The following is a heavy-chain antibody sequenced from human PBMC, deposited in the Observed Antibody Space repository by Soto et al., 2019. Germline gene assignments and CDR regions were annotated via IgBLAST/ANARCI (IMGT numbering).Heavy chain of an antibody. D-gene: IGHD3-10*01. J-gene: IGHJ4*02. V-gene: IGHV3-49*03. CDR3: TRDALLWFGEIFDY. CDR2: IRSKAYGGTT. CDR1: GFTFGDYA. Sequence: GGSLRLSCTASGFTFGDYAMSWFRQAPGKGLEWVGFIRSKAYGGTTEYAASVKGRFTISRDDSKSIAYLQMNSLKTEDTAVYYCTRDALLWFGEIFDYWGQGTLVTVSS.